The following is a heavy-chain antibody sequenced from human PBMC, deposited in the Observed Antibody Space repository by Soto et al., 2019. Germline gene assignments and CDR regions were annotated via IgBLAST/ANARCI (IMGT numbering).Heavy chain of an antibody. CDR2: IYYSGST. CDR3: ARERRATYYDFWSGYYNWFDP. J-gene: IGHJ5*02. CDR1: GGSISSGDYY. Sequence: SETLSLTCTVSGGSISSGDYYWSWIRQPPGKGLEWIGYIYYSGSTYYNPSLKSRVTISVDTSKNQISLKLSSVTAADTAVYYCARERRATYYDFWSGYYNWFDPWGQGTLVTVS. D-gene: IGHD3-3*01. V-gene: IGHV4-30-4*01.